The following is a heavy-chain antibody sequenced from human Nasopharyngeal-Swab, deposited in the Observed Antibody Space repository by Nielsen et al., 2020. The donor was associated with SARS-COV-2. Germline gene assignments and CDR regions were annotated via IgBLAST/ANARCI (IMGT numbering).Heavy chain of an antibody. Sequence: LRLSCTVSGGSISSGGHYWSWIRQHPGKGLEWIGYIYYSGSTYYNPSLKSRVTISVDTSKNQFSLKLSSVTAADTAVYYCARASGNDYVWGSYRSAADYWGQGTLVTVSS. D-gene: IGHD3-16*02. CDR3: ARASGNDYVWGSYRSAADY. V-gene: IGHV4-31*03. CDR1: GGSISSGGHY. CDR2: IYYSGST. J-gene: IGHJ4*02.